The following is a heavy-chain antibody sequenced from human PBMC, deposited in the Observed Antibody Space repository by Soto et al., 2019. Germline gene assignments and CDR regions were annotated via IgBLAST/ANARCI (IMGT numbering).Heavy chain of an antibody. D-gene: IGHD3-9*01. CDR2: INPNSGGT. CDR1: GYTFTGYY. J-gene: IGHJ6*02. CDR3: ARTQADILTGYSYYYGMDV. Sequence: ASVKVSCKASGYTFTGYYMHWVRQAPGQGLEWMGWINPNSGGTNYAQKFQGRVTMTRDTSISTAYMELSRLRSDDTAVYYCARTQADILTGYSYYYGMDVWGQGTTVTVYS. V-gene: IGHV1-2*02.